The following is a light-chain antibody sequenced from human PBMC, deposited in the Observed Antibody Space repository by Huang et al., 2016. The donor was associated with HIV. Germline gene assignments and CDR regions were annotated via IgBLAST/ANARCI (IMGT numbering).Light chain of an antibody. J-gene: IGKJ4*01. CDR2: DAS. Sequence: EIVLTQSPATLALSPGERATLSCRARQSIRNYLAWYQQKPGQPPRLLVYDASNRATGIPARFSGSGSVTDFTLTISSLESEDFAVYYCQQRSRTFGGGTKVEIK. V-gene: IGKV3-11*01. CDR3: QQRSRT. CDR1: QSIRNY.